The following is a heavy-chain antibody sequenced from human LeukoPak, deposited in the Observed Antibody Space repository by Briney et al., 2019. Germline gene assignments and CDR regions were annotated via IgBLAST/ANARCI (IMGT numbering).Heavy chain of an antibody. J-gene: IGHJ4*02. CDR3: ARDYYGSGSY. CDR1: GFTFSGYW. Sequence: GGSLRLSCAASGFTFSGYWMLWVRQAPGRGLVRVSRISNDGTTTNYADSVKGRFTISRDNAKNTLYLQMNSLRAEDTAVYYCARDYYGSGSYWGQGALVTVSS. V-gene: IGHV3-74*01. D-gene: IGHD3-10*01. CDR2: ISNDGTTT.